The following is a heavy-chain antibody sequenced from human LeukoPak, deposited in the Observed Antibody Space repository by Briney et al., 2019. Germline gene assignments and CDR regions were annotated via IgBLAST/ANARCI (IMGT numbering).Heavy chain of an antibody. D-gene: IGHD5-18*01. V-gene: IGHV3-21*01. J-gene: IGHJ4*02. CDR3: ARSSGYSYGSSENY. Sequence: GGSLRLSCAASGFTFSSYSMNWVRQAPGKGLEWVSSISSSSYIYYADSVKGRFTISRDNAKNSLYLQMNSLRAEDTAVYYCARSSGYSYGSSENYWGQGTLVTVSS. CDR2: ISSSSYI. CDR1: GFTFSSYS.